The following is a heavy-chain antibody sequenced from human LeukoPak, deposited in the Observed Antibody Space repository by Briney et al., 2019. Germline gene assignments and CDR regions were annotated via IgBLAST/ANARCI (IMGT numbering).Heavy chain of an antibody. CDR3: ATGGGYDTSGGYNWFDP. J-gene: IGHJ5*02. D-gene: IGHD5-12*01. CDR2: TSYEGTYT. V-gene: IGHV3-30*04. Sequence: GGSLRLSCAASGFTFSNYAMHWVRQAPGKGLEWVAVTSYEGTYTYYADSVKGRFTIPRDNSKNTLYLQMNSLRDDDTATYYCATGGGYDTSGGYNWFDPWGQGTLVTVSS. CDR1: GFTFSNYA.